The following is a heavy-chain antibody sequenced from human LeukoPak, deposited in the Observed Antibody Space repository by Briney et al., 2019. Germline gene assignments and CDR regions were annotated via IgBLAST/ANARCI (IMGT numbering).Heavy chain of an antibody. CDR2: ISWNSGSI. D-gene: IGHD3-3*02. CDR1: GFTFDDYA. V-gene: IGHV3-9*01. J-gene: IGHJ4*02. Sequence: GGSLRLSCAASGFTFDDYAMHWVRQAPGKGLEWVSGISWNSGSIGYADSVKGRFTISRDNAKNSLYLQMNSLRAEDTALYYCAKGHFGIFDYWGQGTLVTVSS. CDR3: AKGHFGIFDY.